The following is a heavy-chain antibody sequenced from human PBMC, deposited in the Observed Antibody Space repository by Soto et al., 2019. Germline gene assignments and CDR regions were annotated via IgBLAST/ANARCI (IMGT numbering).Heavy chain of an antibody. CDR1: GGSISSGGYY. CDR3: ARAATRGGGYDRSVDY. J-gene: IGHJ4*02. D-gene: IGHD5-12*01. CDR2: IYYSGST. V-gene: IGHV4-31*03. Sequence: QVQLQESGPGLVKPSQTLSLTCTVSGGSISSGGYYWSWIRQHPGKGLEWIGYIYYSGSTYYNPSPNSRFTISVDTSKNQFSLKLSSVTAADTAVYYCARAATRGGGYDRSVDYWGQGTLVTVSS.